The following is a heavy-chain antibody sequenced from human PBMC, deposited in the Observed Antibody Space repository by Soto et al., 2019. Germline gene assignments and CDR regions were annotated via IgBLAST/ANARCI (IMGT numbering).Heavy chain of an antibody. CDR1: GFTFSSYS. CDR2: ISSSSSTI. J-gene: IGHJ4*02. D-gene: IGHD6-13*01. V-gene: IGHV3-48*01. CDR3: ARETVAAAGTY. Sequence: SLRLSCAASGFTFSSYSMNWVRQAPGKGLEWVSYISSSSSTIYYADSVKGRFTISRDNAKNSLYLQMNSLRAEDTAVYYCARETVAAAGTYWGQGTLVTVSS.